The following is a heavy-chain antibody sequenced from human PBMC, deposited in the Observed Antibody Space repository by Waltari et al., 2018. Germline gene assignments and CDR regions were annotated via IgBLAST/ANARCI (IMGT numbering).Heavy chain of an antibody. D-gene: IGHD2-15*01. Sequence: QLQLQESGPGLVKSSETLSLTCSVSGGSISRTSYYWGWIRQPPGKGLEWIGSFYYSGNTYYNPSLKSRVTISVDTSKNQFSLPLNSVTAADTAMYYCARPGRVGGGSLMGLDYWGQGTLVTVSS. CDR3: ARPGRVGGGSLMGLDY. CDR1: GGSISRTSYY. J-gene: IGHJ4*02. CDR2: FYYSGNT. V-gene: IGHV4-39*01.